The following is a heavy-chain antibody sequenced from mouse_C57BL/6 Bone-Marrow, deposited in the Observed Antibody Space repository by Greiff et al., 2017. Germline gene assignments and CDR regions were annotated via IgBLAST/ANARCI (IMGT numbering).Heavy chain of an antibody. V-gene: IGHV5-2*01. CDR2: SNSEGGST. CDR1: EYDFPSHD. Sequence: EVQLMESGGGLVQPGESLKLSCESNEYDFPSHDMSWVRQTPEQRLELVAASNSEGGSTYYTDTMERRFIISRDDTMKTLYLQLSSLRSEDTALYYCARHGGLRRFAYWGQGTLVTVSA. CDR3: ARHGGLRRFAY. J-gene: IGHJ3*01. D-gene: IGHD2-4*01.